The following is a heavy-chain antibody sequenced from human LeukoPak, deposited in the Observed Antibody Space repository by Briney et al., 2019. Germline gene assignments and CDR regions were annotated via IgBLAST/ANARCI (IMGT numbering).Heavy chain of an antibody. Sequence: PGGSLRLSCAASGFTFSSYAMHWVRQAPGKGLEWVAVISYDGSNKYYADSVKGRFTISRDNSKNTLYLQMNSLRAEDTAVYYCARTRRTYYDFWSGYYELDYWGQGTLVTVSS. CDR2: ISYDGSNK. V-gene: IGHV3-30-3*01. CDR1: GFTFSSYA. CDR3: ARTRRTYYDFWSGYYELDY. J-gene: IGHJ4*02. D-gene: IGHD3-3*01.